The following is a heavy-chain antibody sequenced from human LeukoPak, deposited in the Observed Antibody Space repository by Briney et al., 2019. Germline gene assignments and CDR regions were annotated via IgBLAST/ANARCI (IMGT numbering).Heavy chain of an antibody. D-gene: IGHD6-19*01. CDR2: IHPNSGGT. Sequence: ASVKVSFKASGYTFTVYYMHWVRQAPGQGLEWMGWIHPNSGGTNYAQKFQGRVTMTRDTSVSIAYMDLSRLTSDDTAVYYCARARYSSGWFPFDYWGQGTLVTVSS. CDR1: GYTFTVYY. J-gene: IGHJ4*02. V-gene: IGHV1-2*02. CDR3: ARARYSSGWFPFDY.